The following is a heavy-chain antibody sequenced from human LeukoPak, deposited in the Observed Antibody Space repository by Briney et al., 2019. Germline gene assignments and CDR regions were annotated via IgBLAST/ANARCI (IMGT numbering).Heavy chain of an antibody. Sequence: ASVKVSCKASGYTFTSYGISWVRQAPGQGLEWMGWISAYNGNTNYAQKFQGRVTMTRNTSISTAYMELSSLRSEDTAVYYCAESIAAAGIKKEYYGMDVWGQGTTVTVSS. V-gene: IGHV1-18*01. J-gene: IGHJ6*02. CDR3: AESIAAAGIKKEYYGMDV. D-gene: IGHD6-13*01. CDR1: GYTFTSYG. CDR2: ISAYNGNT.